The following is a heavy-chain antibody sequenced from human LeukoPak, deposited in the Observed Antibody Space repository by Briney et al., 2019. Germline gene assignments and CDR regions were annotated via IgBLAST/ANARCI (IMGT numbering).Heavy chain of an antibody. CDR1: GFTFSSYW. D-gene: IGHD6-13*01. Sequence: GGSLRLSCAASGFTFSSYWMSWVRQAPGKGLEWVANIKQDGSEKYYVDSVRGRFTISRDNAKSSLYLQMNSLRAEDTAVYYCARSWTYYYYYMDVWGTGTTVTISS. CDR3: ARSWTYYYYYMDV. J-gene: IGHJ6*03. CDR2: IKQDGSEK. V-gene: IGHV3-7*01.